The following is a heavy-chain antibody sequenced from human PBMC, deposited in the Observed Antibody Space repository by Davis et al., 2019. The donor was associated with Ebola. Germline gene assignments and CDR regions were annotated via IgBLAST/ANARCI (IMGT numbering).Heavy chain of an antibody. D-gene: IGHD6-6*01. Sequence: GGSLRLSCAASGFIFSSYTMNWVRQAPGKGLEWVSSISVSSGYIYYEDSVKGRFTISRDNAKNSLYLQMNSLRAEDTAVYYCARRSSQALDWGQGTLVTVSS. V-gene: IGHV3-21*01. CDR3: ARRSSQALD. CDR2: ISVSSGYI. J-gene: IGHJ4*02. CDR1: GFIFSSYT.